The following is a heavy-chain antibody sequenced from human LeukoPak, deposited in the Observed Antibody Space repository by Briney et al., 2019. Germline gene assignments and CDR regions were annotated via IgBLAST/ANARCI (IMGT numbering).Heavy chain of an antibody. CDR3: AREGSYLNTGASYYLHWFDP. CDR1: GFTFDDYA. V-gene: IGHV3-9*01. J-gene: IGHJ5*02. Sequence: GGSLRLSCAASGFTFDDYAMHWVRQAPGKGLEWVSGISWNSGSIGYADSVKGRFTISRDNAKNTLYLQMNSLRAEDTAIYYCAREGSYLNTGASYYLHWFDPWGQGTLVTVSS. CDR2: ISWNSGSI. D-gene: IGHD2-8*02.